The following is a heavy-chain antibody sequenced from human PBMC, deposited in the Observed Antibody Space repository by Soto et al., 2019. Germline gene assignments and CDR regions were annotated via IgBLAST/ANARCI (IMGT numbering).Heavy chain of an antibody. CDR1: GGSVSSGSYY. CDR2: IYYSGST. J-gene: IGHJ5*02. Sequence: SETLSLTCTVSGGSVSSGSYYWSWIRQPPGKGLEWIGYIYYSGSTNYNPSLKSRVTISVDTSKNQFSLKLSSVTAADTAVYYCARYYSSGRWFDPWGQGTLVTVSS. CDR3: ARYYSSGRWFDP. V-gene: IGHV4-61*01. D-gene: IGHD3-22*01.